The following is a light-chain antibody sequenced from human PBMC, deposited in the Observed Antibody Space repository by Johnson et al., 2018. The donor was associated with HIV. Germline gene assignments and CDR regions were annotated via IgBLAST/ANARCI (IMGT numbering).Light chain of an antibody. V-gene: IGLV1-51*01. CDR2: DTN. CDR3: GTWDRSLSVSKV. Sequence: QSVLTQPPSVSAAPGQKVTISCSGSSSNIGNNYVSWYQQLPGTAPKLLIYDTNKRPSGIPYRFSGSKSGTSATLGITGLQTGDEADYYRGTWDRSLSVSKVFGTGTKVTVL. CDR1: SSNIGNNY. J-gene: IGLJ1*01.